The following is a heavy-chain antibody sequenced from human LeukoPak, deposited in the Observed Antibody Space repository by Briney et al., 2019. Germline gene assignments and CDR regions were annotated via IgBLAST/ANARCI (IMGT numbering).Heavy chain of an antibody. D-gene: IGHD5/OR15-5a*01. CDR2: IYYSGST. Sequence: SETLSLTCSVSGGSISSSSYYWGWIRQPPGKKLEWIGNIYYSGSTYYNPSLKSRVTISVDTTKNQFSLKLSSVTAADTAVYYCARPQRYSMYALDYWGQGTLVTVSS. J-gene: IGHJ4*02. CDR1: GGSISSSSYY. CDR3: ARPQRYSMYALDY. V-gene: IGHV4-39*01.